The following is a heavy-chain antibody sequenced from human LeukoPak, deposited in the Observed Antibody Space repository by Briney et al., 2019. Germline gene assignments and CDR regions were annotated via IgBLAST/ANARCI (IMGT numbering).Heavy chain of an antibody. CDR2: IYYSGST. D-gene: IGHD6-19*01. J-gene: IGHJ4*02. CDR3: ARIAVAARKDYFDY. V-gene: IGHV4-39*01. Sequence: SETLSLTCTLSGASISSSGYYWGWLRQPPGKGLEWIGSIYYSGSTYYHPTLKSPFTISVHTSKNQLSLKLSSVTAADTAVYYCARIAVAARKDYFDYWGQGTLVTVSS. CDR1: GASISSSGYY.